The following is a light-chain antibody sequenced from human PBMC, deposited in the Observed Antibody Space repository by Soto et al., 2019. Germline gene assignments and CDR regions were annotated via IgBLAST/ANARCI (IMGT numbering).Light chain of an antibody. CDR2: KAS. Sequence: DLQMTQSPSTLSASVGDRVTITCRASQSINNWLAWYQQKPGKAPNLLIYKASSLESGVPSRFSGSGSGTEFTLTISSLQPDDFATYYCQQYNSYWTFGQGTKVEIK. V-gene: IGKV1-5*03. CDR1: QSINNW. CDR3: QQYNSYWT. J-gene: IGKJ1*01.